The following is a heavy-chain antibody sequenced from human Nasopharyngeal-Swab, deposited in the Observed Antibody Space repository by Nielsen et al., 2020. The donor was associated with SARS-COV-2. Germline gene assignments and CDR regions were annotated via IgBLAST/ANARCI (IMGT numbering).Heavy chain of an antibody. D-gene: IGHD3-22*01. CDR1: GFTVSSNY. Sequence: LKISCAASGFTVSSNYMSWVRQAPGKGLEWVSVIYSGGSTYYADSVKGRFTISRDNSKNTLYLQMNSLRAEDTAVYYCARLDDSSVLYYFDYWGQGTLVTVSS. J-gene: IGHJ4*02. CDR2: IYSGGST. CDR3: ARLDDSSVLYYFDY. V-gene: IGHV3-53*01.